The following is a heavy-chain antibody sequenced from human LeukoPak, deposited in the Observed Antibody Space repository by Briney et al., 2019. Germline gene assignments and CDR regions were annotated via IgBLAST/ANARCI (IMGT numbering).Heavy chain of an antibody. D-gene: IGHD2-2*01. J-gene: IGHJ4*02. Sequence: GGSLRLSCAASGFTFSSYSMNWVRQAPGKGLEWVSAISGSGGSTYYADSVKGRFTISRDNSKNTLYLQTNSLRVEDTAVYYCAKDRKYCSTTSCPYYFDYWGQGTLVTVSS. CDR1: GFTFSSYS. CDR2: ISGSGGST. CDR3: AKDRKYCSTTSCPYYFDY. V-gene: IGHV3-23*01.